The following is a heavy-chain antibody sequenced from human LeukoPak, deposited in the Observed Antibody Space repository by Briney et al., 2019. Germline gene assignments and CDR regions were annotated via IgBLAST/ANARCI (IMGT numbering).Heavy chain of an antibody. V-gene: IGHV3-30*04. CDR2: ISYDGSNK. J-gene: IGHJ4*02. CDR3: AKQLGYCSDGSCYFPY. Sequence: GGSLRLSCAASGFTFSSYAMHWVRQAPGKGLEWVAVISYDGSNKYYADSVKGRFTISRDNSKSTLCLQMNSLRAEDTAVYYCAKQLGYCSDGSCYFPYWGQGTLVTVSS. CDR1: GFTFSSYA. D-gene: IGHD2-15*01.